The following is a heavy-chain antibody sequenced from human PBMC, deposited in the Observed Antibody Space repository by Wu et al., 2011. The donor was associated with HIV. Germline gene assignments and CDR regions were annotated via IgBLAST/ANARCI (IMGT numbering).Heavy chain of an antibody. Sequence: QVQLVQSGVEVKKPGASVKVSCKASGYSFTTYGISWVRQAPGQGLEWMGWISAHNGDTNYAQKFQGRVTINMDKSTSTAYMELSSLRSEDTAVYYCASQPDTTMTGYYYYGMDVWGQGTKVTVSS. CDR1: GYSFTTYG. J-gene: IGHJ6*02. CDR3: ASQPDTTMTGYYYYGMDV. D-gene: IGHD1-14*01. V-gene: IGHV1-18*01. CDR2: ISAHNGDT.